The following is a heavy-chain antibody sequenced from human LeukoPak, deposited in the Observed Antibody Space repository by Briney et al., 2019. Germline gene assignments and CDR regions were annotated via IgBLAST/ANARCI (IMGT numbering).Heavy chain of an antibody. CDR1: GGSFSGYY. CDR2: INHSGST. D-gene: IGHD3-9*01. Sequence: PSETLSLTCAVYGGSFSGYYWSWIRQPPGKGLEWIGEINHSGSTNYNPSLKSRVTISVDTSKNQFSLKLSSVTAADTAVYYCARQGYDILTGYYRYYYYYYMDVWGKGTTVTISS. V-gene: IGHV4-34*01. CDR3: ARQGYDILTGYYRYYYYYYMDV. J-gene: IGHJ6*03.